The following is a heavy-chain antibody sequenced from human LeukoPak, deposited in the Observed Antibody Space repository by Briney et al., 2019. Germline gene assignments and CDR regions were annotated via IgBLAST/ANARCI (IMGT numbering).Heavy chain of an antibody. V-gene: IGHV3-23*01. CDR3: ARLWELPSPFDY. J-gene: IGHJ4*02. D-gene: IGHD1-26*01. CDR2: ISGSGSNT. CDR1: GFTFSSYG. Sequence: GGSLRLSCAAAGFTFSSYGMSWVRQAPGKGLEWVSSISGSGSNTYQPDSVKGRFTISRDNSKNTLYLQMNSLRADDTAVYYCARLWELPSPFDYWGQGTLVTVSS.